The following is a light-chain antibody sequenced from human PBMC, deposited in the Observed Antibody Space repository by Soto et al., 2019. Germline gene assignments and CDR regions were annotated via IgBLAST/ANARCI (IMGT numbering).Light chain of an antibody. V-gene: IGKV1-39*01. CDR2: ASS. J-gene: IGKJ4*01. CDR1: QSIDSH. CDR3: RQSYNTLP. Sequence: DIQMTQPPSSLSASVGDRVTITCRASQSIDSHLNWYQQKPGKAPKLLIYASSNLQSGVPSRFSGSGSGTDFTLTISSLRPEDFATYYCRQSYNTLPFGRGTKVDIK.